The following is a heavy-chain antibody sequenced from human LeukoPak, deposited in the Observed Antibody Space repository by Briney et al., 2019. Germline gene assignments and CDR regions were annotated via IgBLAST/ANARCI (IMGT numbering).Heavy chain of an antibody. Sequence: GGSLRLSCAASGFTFSSYAMSWVRQAPGKGLEWVAVIWYDGSNKYYADSVKGRFTISRDNSKNTLYLQMNSLRAEDTAVYYCARDVGGDYYDSSGYPDYWGQGTLVTVSS. CDR2: IWYDGSNK. D-gene: IGHD3-22*01. CDR3: ARDVGGDYYDSSGYPDY. CDR1: GFTFSSYA. V-gene: IGHV3-33*08. J-gene: IGHJ4*02.